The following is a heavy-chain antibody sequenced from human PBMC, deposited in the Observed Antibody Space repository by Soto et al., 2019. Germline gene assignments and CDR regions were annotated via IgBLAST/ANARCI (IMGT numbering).Heavy chain of an antibody. CDR3: AKAGGAVVVTASTFDY. Sequence: EVQLFESGGGLVQPGGSLRLSCAASGFTFSSYAMSWVRQAPGKGLEWVSAISGSGGSTYYADSVKGRFTISRDNSQNTLYLQMNSLRAEDTAVYYCAKAGGAVVVTASTFDYWGQGTLVTVSS. CDR1: GFTFSSYA. V-gene: IGHV3-23*01. D-gene: IGHD2-21*02. J-gene: IGHJ4*02. CDR2: ISGSGGST.